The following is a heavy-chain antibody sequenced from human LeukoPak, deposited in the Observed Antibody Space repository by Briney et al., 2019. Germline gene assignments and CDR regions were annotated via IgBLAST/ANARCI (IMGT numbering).Heavy chain of an antibody. CDR3: AKGYQLLTFDY. D-gene: IGHD2-2*01. J-gene: IGHJ4*02. CDR1: GFNFSSYA. Sequence: GGSLRLSCAASGFNFSSYALHWVRQAPGKGLEWVAFIRFDGSNTFYGGSVKGRFTISRDNSKSTLYLEMNDLKTEDTALYYCAKGYQLLTFDYCGQGTLATVSS. CDR2: IRFDGSNT. V-gene: IGHV3-30*02.